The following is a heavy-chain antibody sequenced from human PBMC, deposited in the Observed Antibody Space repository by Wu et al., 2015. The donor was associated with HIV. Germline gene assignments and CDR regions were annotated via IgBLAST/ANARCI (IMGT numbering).Heavy chain of an antibody. CDR3: ATNVDTLTGGIYFYPLDV. V-gene: IGHV1-2*02. J-gene: IGHJ6*02. CDR1: GDTFSGYY. CDR2: INPKSGDT. D-gene: IGHD3-9*01. Sequence: QVHLVQSGTEVKKPGASVKVSCKASGDTFSGYYVHWVRQAPGQGLEWMGWINPKSGDTKQTQKFQGRVSITSDTSITTVYMELSRLRSDDTAVYYCATNVDTLTGGIYFYPLDVWGLGTTVTVSS.